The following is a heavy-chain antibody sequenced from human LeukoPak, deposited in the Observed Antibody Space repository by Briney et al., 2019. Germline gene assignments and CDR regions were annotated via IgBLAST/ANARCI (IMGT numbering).Heavy chain of an antibody. V-gene: IGHV3-7*01. CDR2: IKQDGSEK. J-gene: IGHJ4*02. D-gene: IGHD6-19*01. CDR3: AREGSYSSGWYIDY. CDR1: GFTFSSYW. Sequence: PGGSLRLSCAASGFTFSSYWMSWVRQAPGKGLEWVANIKQDGSEKYYVDSVKGRFTISRDNAKNSLYLQMNSLRAEDTAVYYCAREGSYSSGWYIDYCGQGTLVTVSS.